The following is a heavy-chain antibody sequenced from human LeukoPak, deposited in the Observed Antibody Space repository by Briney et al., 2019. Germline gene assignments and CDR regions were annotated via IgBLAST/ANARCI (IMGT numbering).Heavy chain of an antibody. CDR2: IYHSGST. D-gene: IGHD6-6*01. V-gene: IGHV4-30-2*01. Sequence: PSETLSLTCTVSGGSISSGGYYWSWIRQPPGKGLEWIGYIYHSGSTYYNPSLKSRVTISVDRSKNQFSLKLSSVTAADTAVYYCARVVAARPSIYFDYWGQGTLVTVSS. J-gene: IGHJ4*02. CDR3: ARVVAARPSIYFDY. CDR1: GGSISSGGYY.